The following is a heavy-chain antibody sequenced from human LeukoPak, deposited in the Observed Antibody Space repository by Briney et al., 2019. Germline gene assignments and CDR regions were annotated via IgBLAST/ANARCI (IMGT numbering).Heavy chain of an antibody. D-gene: IGHD3-22*01. CDR3: TTLTMIVGTHFDY. CDR2: IKSKTDGGTT. V-gene: IGHV3-15*01. Sequence: GRSLRLSCVASGFAFSNAWMNWVRQAPGKGLEWVGRIKSKTDGGTTDYAAPVKGRFTISRDDSKSTLFLQMNSLKTEDTAMYYCTTLTMIVGTHFDYWGQGTLVTVSS. J-gene: IGHJ4*02. CDR1: GFAFSNAW.